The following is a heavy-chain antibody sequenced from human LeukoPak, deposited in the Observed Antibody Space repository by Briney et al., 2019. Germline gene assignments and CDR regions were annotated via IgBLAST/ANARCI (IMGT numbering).Heavy chain of an antibody. D-gene: IGHD3-9*01. V-gene: IGHV1-2*02. CDR3: ARGSVLTGYSH. CDR1: GYTFSDYY. J-gene: IGHJ4*02. Sequence: ASVKVSCKASGYTFSDYYIHWVRQAPGQGLEWMAWINPNSGGTNYAQKFQGRVAMTRDTSITTAYMELSRLTSDDTAVYYCARGSVLTGYSHWGQGTLVTVTP. CDR2: INPNSGGT.